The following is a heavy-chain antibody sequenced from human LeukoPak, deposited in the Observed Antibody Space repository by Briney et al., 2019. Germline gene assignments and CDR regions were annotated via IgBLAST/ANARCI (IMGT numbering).Heavy chain of an antibody. CDR3: ARVGAYDILTGYLYYFDY. Sequence: ASVKVSCKASGYTFTSYGISWVRQAPGQGLEWMGWISAYNGNTNYAQKLQGRVTMTTDTSTSTVYMELRSLRSDDTAVYYCARVGAYDILTGYLYYFDYWGQGTLVTVSS. V-gene: IGHV1-18*01. D-gene: IGHD3-9*01. CDR1: GYTFTSYG. CDR2: ISAYNGNT. J-gene: IGHJ4*02.